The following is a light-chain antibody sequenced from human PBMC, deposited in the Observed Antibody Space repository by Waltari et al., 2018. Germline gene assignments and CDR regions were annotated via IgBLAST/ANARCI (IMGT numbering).Light chain of an antibody. Sequence: EIVLTQSPGTLSLSPGERATLSCRARQRIRSTYLDWSQQKHGQAPSLLICGSSSRATGIPDRFSGSGSGTDCTLTISRLEPEDFAVYYCQQYGNSSPITFGQGTRLEIK. J-gene: IGKJ5*01. CDR2: GSS. CDR3: QQYGNSSPIT. CDR1: QRIRSTY. V-gene: IGKV3-20*01.